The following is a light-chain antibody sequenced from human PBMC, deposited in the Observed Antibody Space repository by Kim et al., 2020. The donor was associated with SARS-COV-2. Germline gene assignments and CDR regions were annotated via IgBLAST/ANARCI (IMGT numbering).Light chain of an antibody. CDR2: EHA. Sequence: TVTISLTRSRGPSDSSDVQWYQPRPGSPPPTVIYEHAQRPSGVPERFSGAIDRSSNSASLTISGLKTEDEADYYCQSYDSNRWLFGGGTQLTVL. V-gene: IGLV6-57*01. J-gene: IGLJ3*02. CDR3: QSYDSNRWL. CDR1: RGPSDSSD.